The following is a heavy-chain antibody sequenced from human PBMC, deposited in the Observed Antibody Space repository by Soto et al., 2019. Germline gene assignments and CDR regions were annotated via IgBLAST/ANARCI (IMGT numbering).Heavy chain of an antibody. CDR3: ARVAGDSSGSYDPTFEF. CDR1: GGSISSYY. V-gene: IGHV4-59*01. D-gene: IGHD3-22*01. J-gene: IGHJ4*02. Sequence: PSETLSLTCTFCGGSISSYYWNWIWQPPGKGLEWIGYIYYSGSTNYNPSLKSRVTTSLDTSKNQFSLKLSSVTAADTAVYYCARVAGDSSGSYDPTFEFWGQGILVTVSS. CDR2: IYYSGST.